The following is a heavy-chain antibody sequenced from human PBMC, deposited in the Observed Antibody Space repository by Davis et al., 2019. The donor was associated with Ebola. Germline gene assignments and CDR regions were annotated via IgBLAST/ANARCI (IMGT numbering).Heavy chain of an antibody. V-gene: IGHV4-39*01. CDR2: ISHTGDT. CDR3: ARQLYNRSSADWFDP. D-gene: IGHD6-6*01. J-gene: IGHJ5*02. CDR1: GGSISSSSYY. Sequence: MPSETLSLTCTVSGGSISSSSYYWGWIRQPPGKGLEWIGEISHTGDTNYNPSLKSRVIISVDTSKNQFSLKLSSVTAADTAVYYCARQLYNRSSADWFDPWGQGTLVIVSS.